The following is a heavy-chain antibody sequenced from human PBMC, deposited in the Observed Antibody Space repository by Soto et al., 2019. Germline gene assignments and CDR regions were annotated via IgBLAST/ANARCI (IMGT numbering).Heavy chain of an antibody. CDR3: ALSGLRSSSSGDFDY. CDR2: ITGSGGNT. D-gene: IGHD6-13*01. Sequence: AGGSLRLSCAASGCTFTNYVMNWVRQAPGKGLEWVSSITGSGGNTYYADSVKGRFTMSRDNSKSTLSLQMNSLRVEDTAVYYCALSGLRSSSSGDFDYWGQGTLVTVSS. CDR1: GCTFTNYV. V-gene: IGHV3-23*01. J-gene: IGHJ4*02.